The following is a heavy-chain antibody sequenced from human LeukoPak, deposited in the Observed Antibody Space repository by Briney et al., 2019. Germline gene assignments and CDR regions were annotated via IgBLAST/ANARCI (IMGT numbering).Heavy chain of an antibody. V-gene: IGHV4-39*07. CDR2: IYYSGST. CDR1: GGSISSSSYY. J-gene: IGHJ4*02. Sequence: PSETLSLTCTVSGGSISSSSYYWGWIRQPPGKGLEWIGSIYYSGSTYYNPSLKSRVTISVDTSKNQFSLKLSSVTAADTAVYYCARRRNYDFWSGYYKVKGQGDYWGQGTLVTVSS. D-gene: IGHD3-3*01. CDR3: ARRRNYDFWSGYYKVKGQGDY.